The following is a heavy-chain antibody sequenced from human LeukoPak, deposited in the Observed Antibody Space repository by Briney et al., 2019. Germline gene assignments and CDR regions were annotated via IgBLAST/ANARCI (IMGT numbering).Heavy chain of an antibody. D-gene: IGHD5-18*01. CDR1: GFTFSSYS. Sequence: GGSLRLPCAASGFTFSSYSMHWVRQAPGKGLEWVAVVSYDGTKISYGGSVKGRFTMSGDISKNTLSLQMNSLRPEDTAVYYCARDRIQIWSYVGTFDSWGQGTLVTVSS. CDR3: ARDRIQIWSYVGTFDS. J-gene: IGHJ4*02. V-gene: IGHV3-30-3*01. CDR2: VSYDGTKI.